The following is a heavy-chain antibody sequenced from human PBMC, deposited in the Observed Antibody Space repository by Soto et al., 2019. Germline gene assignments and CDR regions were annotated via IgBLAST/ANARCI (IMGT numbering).Heavy chain of an antibody. CDR1: GGSISSSY. CDR2: IYYSGST. D-gene: IGHD5-18*01. CDR3: ARDLGYSYGKYFDY. V-gene: IGHV4-59*01. Sequence: SETLSLTCTVSGGSISSSYWSWIRQPPGKGLEWIGYIYYSGSTNYNPSLKSRVTISVDTSKNQFSLKLSSVTAADTAVYYCARDLGYSYGKYFDYWGQGTLVTVSS. J-gene: IGHJ4*02.